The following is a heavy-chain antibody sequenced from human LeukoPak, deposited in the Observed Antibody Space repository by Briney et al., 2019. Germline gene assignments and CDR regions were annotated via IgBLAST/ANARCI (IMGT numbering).Heavy chain of an antibody. CDR3: ATLRSWSPDYFDH. CDR1: GGSYSSSGYY. D-gene: IGHD1-26*01. CDR2: LFYSGNA. Sequence: PSETLSLTCTVSGGSYSSSGYYWGCFRQPPGKGLEWIGSLFYSGNAYYNPSLKSRVTISVDTSKNHFSLKLRSATAADTAVYYCATLRSWSPDYFDHWGQGTLVTVSS. V-gene: IGHV4-39*07. J-gene: IGHJ4*02.